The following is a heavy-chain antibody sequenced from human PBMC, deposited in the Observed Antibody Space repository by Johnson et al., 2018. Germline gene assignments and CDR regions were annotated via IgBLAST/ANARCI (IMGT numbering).Heavy chain of an antibody. V-gene: IGHV5-51*01. CDR2: IYPGDSDT. J-gene: IGHJ3*02. CDR3: AIAVSPTGFDI. Sequence: KGLEWMGIIYPGDSDTRYSPSFQGQVTISADKSISTAHLHWSSLKASDTAMYYCAIAVSPTGFDIWGQGTKVTVS. D-gene: IGHD3-9*01.